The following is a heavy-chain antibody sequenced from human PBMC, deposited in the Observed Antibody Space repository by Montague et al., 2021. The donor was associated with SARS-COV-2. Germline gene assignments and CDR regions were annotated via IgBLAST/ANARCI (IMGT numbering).Heavy chain of an antibody. D-gene: IGHD3-9*01. Sequence: PALVKPTQTLTLTCTFSGFSLSTSGVCVSWIRQPPGKALEWLARIYWDDDKYYSTSLKTRLTISKDTSKNQVVLTMTNMDPVDTATYFCARTYYDMLTGRHYGMDVWDQETTVTVTS. V-gene: IGHV2-70*11. CDR1: GFSLSTSGVC. J-gene: IGHJ6*02. CDR3: ARTYYDMLTGRHYGMDV. CDR2: IYWDDDK.